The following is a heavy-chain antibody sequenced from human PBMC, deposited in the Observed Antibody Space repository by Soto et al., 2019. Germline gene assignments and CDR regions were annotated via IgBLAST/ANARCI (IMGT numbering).Heavy chain of an antibody. CDR2: ISNDGSKK. J-gene: IGHJ6*02. D-gene: IGHD5-12*01. CDR3: AKTRRGYDMFFYGLDV. Sequence: QVHLVESGGGVVQPGRSLRLACAVSGFRFSDYGMHWVRQAPGKGLEWVAVISNDGSKKYYGDSVQGRFIISRDDSKSTVYVQMDSLKPEDTAVYYCAKTRRGYDMFFYGLDVWGQGTTVTVS. CDR1: GFRFSDYG. V-gene: IGHV3-30*18.